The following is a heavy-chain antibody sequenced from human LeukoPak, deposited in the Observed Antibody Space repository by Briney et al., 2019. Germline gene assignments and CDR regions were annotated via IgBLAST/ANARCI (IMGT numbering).Heavy chain of an antibody. CDR2: ISAYNGDT. Sequence: ASVKVSCKASGYTFTTYGISWVRQAPGQGLEWMGWISAYNGDTNYAQRLQGRVTMTTDTSTSTAYMELRSLRSDDTAVYYCARLLYYDSSGPPDYWGQGTLVTVSS. CDR3: ARLLYYDSSGPPDY. V-gene: IGHV1-18*01. CDR1: GYTFTTYG. D-gene: IGHD3-22*01. J-gene: IGHJ4*02.